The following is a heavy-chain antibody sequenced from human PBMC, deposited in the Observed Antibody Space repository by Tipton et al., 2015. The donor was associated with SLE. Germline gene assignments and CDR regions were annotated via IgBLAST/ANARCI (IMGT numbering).Heavy chain of an antibody. CDR3: ARHPYSSGWYLDAFDI. V-gene: IGHV5-51*01. CDR2: IYPGDSDT. J-gene: IGHJ3*02. CDR1: GYSFTSYW. Sequence: QLLQSGAEVKKPGESLKISCKGSGYSFTSYWIGWVRQMPGKGLEWMGIIYPGDSDTRYSPSFQGQVTISADKSISTAYLQWSSLKASDTAMYYCARHPYSSGWYLDAFDIWGQGTMVTVSS. D-gene: IGHD6-19*01.